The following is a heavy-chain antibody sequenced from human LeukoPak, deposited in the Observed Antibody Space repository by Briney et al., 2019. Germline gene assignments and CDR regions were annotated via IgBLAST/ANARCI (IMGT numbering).Heavy chain of an antibody. CDR2: INWNGGST. CDR1: GFTFDDYG. J-gene: IGHJ4*02. D-gene: IGHD6-19*01. V-gene: IGHV3-20*04. Sequence: PGGSLRLSCAASGFTFDDYGMSWVRRAPGKGLEWVSGINWNGGSTGYADSVKGRFTISRDNAKNSLYLQMNSLRAEDTALYYCARVKTIAVAGTVDYRGQGTLVTVSS. CDR3: ARVKTIAVAGTVDY.